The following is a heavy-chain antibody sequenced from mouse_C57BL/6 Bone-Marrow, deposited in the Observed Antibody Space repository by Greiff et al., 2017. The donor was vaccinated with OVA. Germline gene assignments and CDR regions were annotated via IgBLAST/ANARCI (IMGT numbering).Heavy chain of an antibody. V-gene: IGHV5-6*01. Sequence: EVMLVESGGDLVKPGGSLKLSCAASGFTFSSYGMSWVRQTPDKRLEWVATISSGGSYTYYPDSVQGRFTISRDKAKNTLYLQMSSLKSEDTAMYYCARHYSNLPFAYWGQGTLVTVSA. CDR3: ARHYSNLPFAY. J-gene: IGHJ3*01. D-gene: IGHD2-5*01. CDR2: ISSGGSYT. CDR1: GFTFSSYG.